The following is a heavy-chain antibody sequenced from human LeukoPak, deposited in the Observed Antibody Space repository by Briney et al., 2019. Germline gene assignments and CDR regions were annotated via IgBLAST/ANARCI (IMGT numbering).Heavy chain of an antibody. D-gene: IGHD3-10*01. J-gene: IGHJ6*02. CDR3: AREAVAGGSGSNYYYYGADV. Sequence: PSETLSLTCTVSGGSINNYYWSWIRQPPGKGLEWLGYIYYSGSTNYNPSLKSRVTISVDTSKNQFSLKLTSVTAADTAVYYCAREAVAGGSGSNYYYYGADVWGQGTTVTVSS. CDR1: GGSINNYY. CDR2: IYYSGST. V-gene: IGHV4-59*01.